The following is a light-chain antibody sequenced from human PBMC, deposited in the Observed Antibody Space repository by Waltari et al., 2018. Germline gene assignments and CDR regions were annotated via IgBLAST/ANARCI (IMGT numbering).Light chain of an antibody. Sequence: QSVLTQPPSASGTPGQRVTISCSGSSSTIGSNHVNWYQQLPGTAPKRLIYSNNQRPSGVPDRFSGSKSGTSASLAISGLQSEDEADYYCAAWDDSLNGWVFGGGTKLTVL. J-gene: IGLJ3*02. CDR2: SNN. V-gene: IGLV1-44*01. CDR3: AAWDDSLNGWV. CDR1: SSTIGSNH.